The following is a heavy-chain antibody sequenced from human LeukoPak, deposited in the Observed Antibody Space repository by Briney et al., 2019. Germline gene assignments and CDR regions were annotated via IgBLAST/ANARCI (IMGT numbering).Heavy chain of an antibody. J-gene: IGHJ4*02. V-gene: IGHV4-34*01. CDR2: INHSGST. Sequence: SETLSLTCAVYGGSFSGYYWSWIRQPPGKGLEWLGEINHSGSTNYNPSLKSRVTISVDTSKNQFSLKLSSVTAADTAVYYCARGRGYIAARLYFDYWGQGTLVTVSS. CDR3: ARGRGYIAARLYFDY. CDR1: GGSFSGYY. D-gene: IGHD6-6*01.